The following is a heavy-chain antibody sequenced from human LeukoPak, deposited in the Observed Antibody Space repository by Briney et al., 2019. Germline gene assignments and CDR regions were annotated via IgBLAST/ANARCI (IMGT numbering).Heavy chain of an antibody. CDR2: INHSGST. V-gene: IGHV4-34*01. J-gene: IGHJ2*01. CDR1: GGSFSGYY. D-gene: IGHD3-10*01. Sequence: PSETLSLTCAVYGGSFSGYYWSWIRQPPGKGLEWIGEINHSGSTSYNPSPKSRVTISINTSKNQSSLKLSSVTAADTAVFYCARRVWFGESSHWSFDLWGRGTLVTVSS. CDR3: ARRVWFGESSHWSFDL.